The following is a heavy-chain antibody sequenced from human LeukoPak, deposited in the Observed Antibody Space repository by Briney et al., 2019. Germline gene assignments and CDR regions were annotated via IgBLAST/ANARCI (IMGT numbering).Heavy chain of an antibody. CDR1: GYTFTGYY. CDR3: ARLRGAYEPFDY. CDR2: IHPNSGVT. Sequence: GASVKVSCKASGYTFTGYYLHGVRQAPGQGLEWMGWIHPNSGVTDYAQKLQGRVTVTRETSISTAYMELSSLRTDDTAVYYCARLRGAYEPFDYWGQGTLVTVSS. D-gene: IGHD3-16*01. J-gene: IGHJ4*02. V-gene: IGHV1-2*02.